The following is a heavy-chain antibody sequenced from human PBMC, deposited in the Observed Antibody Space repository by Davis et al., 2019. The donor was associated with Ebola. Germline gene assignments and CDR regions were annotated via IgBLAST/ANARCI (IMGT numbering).Heavy chain of an antibody. V-gene: IGHV3-21*01. CDR2: LSSRGDNI. CDR3: ATDPNPLTGGGVEDAFDI. Sequence: PGGSLRLSCAASGFTFSSYSMQWVRQAPGKGLEWVSSLSSRGDNIHYADSVKGRFTISRDNSMNTLYLQMNSLRAEDTALYYCATDPNPLTGGGVEDAFDIWGRGTMVTVSS. J-gene: IGHJ3*02. CDR1: GFTFSSYS. D-gene: IGHD7-27*01.